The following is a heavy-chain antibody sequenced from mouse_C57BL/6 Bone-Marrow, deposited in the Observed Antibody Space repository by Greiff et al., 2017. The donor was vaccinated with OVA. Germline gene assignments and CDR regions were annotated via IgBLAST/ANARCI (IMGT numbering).Heavy chain of an antibody. V-gene: IGHV7-1*01. Sequence: EVKLVESGGGLVQSGRSLRLSCATSGFTFSDFYMEWVRQAPGKGLEWIAASRNKANDYTTEYSASVKGRFIVSRDTSQSILYLQMNALRAEDTAIYYCARDLDSSFAYWGQGTLVTVSA. CDR2: SRNKANDYTT. J-gene: IGHJ3*01. CDR3: ARDLDSSFAY. D-gene: IGHD3-2*01. CDR1: GFTFSDFY.